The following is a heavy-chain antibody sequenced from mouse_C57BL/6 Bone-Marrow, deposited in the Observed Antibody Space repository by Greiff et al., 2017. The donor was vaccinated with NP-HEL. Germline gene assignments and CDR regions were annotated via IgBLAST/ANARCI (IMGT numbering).Heavy chain of an antibody. J-gene: IGHJ2*01. D-gene: IGHD4-1*01. Sequence: EVKLMESGGGLVQPGGSMKLSCVASGFTFSNYWMNWVRQSPEKGLEWVAQIRLKSDNYATHYAESVKGRFTISRDDSKSSVDLQMNNLRAEDTGIYYCTGQTGTDYWGQGTTLTVSS. CDR2: IRLKSDNYAT. CDR3: TGQTGTDY. CDR1: GFTFSNYW. V-gene: IGHV6-3*01.